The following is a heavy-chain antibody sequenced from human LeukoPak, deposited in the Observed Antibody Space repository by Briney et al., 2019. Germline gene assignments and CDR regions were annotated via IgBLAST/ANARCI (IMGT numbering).Heavy chain of an antibody. D-gene: IGHD5-18*01. CDR1: GFSFNSDW. V-gene: IGHV3-7*01. J-gene: IGHJ4*02. CDR2: IKHDESEK. Sequence: GGSLRLSRAASGFSFNSDWMDWVRQAPGKGLEWVANIKHDESEKNYLDSVKGRFTISRDNAQNSLYLRMNGLRAEDTAVYYCARVGYSYGQFDYWGQGTLVTVSS. CDR3: ARVGYSYGQFDY.